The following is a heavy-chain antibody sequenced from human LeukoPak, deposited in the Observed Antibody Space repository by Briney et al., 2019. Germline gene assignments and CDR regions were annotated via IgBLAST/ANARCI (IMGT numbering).Heavy chain of an antibody. CDR1: GFTFDGYA. D-gene: IGHD6-19*01. CDR2: ISWNSGSI. Sequence: GGSLRLSCAASGFTFDGYAMHWVRQAPGKGLEWVSGISWNSGSIGYADSVKGRFTISRDNAKNSLYLQMNSLRAEDTALYYCAKGTRAVAGRGHFDYWGQGTLVTVSS. CDR3: AKGTRAVAGRGHFDY. V-gene: IGHV3-9*01. J-gene: IGHJ4*02.